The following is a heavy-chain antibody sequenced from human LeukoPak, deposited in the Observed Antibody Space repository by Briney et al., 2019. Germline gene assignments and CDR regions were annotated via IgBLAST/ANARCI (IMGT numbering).Heavy chain of an antibody. Sequence: PSETLSLTCTVSGGSISSYYWSWIRQPPGKGLEWIGYIYYSGSTNYNPSLESRVTISVDTSKNQFSLKLSSVTGADTAVYYCARRDGAVAGEYYFDYWGQGTLVTVSS. V-gene: IGHV4-59*08. CDR1: GGSISSYY. J-gene: IGHJ4*02. CDR3: ARRDGAVAGEYYFDY. D-gene: IGHD6-19*01. CDR2: IYYSGST.